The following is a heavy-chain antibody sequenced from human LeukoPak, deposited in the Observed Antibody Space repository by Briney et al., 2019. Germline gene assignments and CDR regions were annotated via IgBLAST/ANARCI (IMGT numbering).Heavy chain of an antibody. D-gene: IGHD2-2*01. V-gene: IGHV4-59*08. CDR3: ARIPGYCSSTSCFSFDY. CDR1: GGSISSYY. Sequence: SETLSLTCTVSGGSISSYYWSWIRQPPGKGLEWIGYIYYSGSTNYNPSLKSRVTISVDTSKNQFSLKLSSVTAADTAVYYCARIPGYCSSTSCFSFDYWGQGTLVTVSS. J-gene: IGHJ4*02. CDR2: IYYSGST.